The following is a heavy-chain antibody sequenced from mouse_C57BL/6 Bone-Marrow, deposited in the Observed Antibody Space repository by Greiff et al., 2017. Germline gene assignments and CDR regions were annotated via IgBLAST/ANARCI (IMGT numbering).Heavy chain of an antibody. CDR2: IYPGGGYT. CDR1: GYTFTNYW. CDR3: ARSSVAHWYFDV. Sequence: QVQLKQSGAELVRPGTSVKMSCKASGYTFTNYWIGWAKQRPGHGLEWIGDIYPGGGYTNYNEKFKGKATLTADKSSSTAYMQFSSLTSEDSAIYYCARSSVAHWYFDVWGTGTTVTVSS. J-gene: IGHJ1*03. V-gene: IGHV1-63*01. D-gene: IGHD1-1*01.